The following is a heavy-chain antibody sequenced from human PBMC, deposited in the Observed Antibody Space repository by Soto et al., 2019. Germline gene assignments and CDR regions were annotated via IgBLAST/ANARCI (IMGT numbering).Heavy chain of an antibody. CDR3: ASFRSRSGSYPTFGY. D-gene: IGHD3-10*01. V-gene: IGHV1-69*13. Sequence: SVKVSCKASAGTFTNYAISWVRQAPGQGLEWMGRIIPIFGTANYAQTFQGRVTITADESTSTAYMELSSLRSEDTAVYYCASFRSRSGSYPTFGYWGQGTLVTVSS. CDR1: AGTFTNYA. CDR2: IIPIFGTA. J-gene: IGHJ4*02.